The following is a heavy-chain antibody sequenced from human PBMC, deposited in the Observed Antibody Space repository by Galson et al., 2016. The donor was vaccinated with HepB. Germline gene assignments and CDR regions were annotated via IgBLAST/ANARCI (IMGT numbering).Heavy chain of an antibody. D-gene: IGHD3-16*01. J-gene: IGHJ4*02. Sequence: SLRLSCAVSGFTFNTYGMHWVRTGPGKGLEWEAVISPDGNNKYYADSVKGRFTFSRDNSKNTLYLQMNSLRPEDTSLYYCAGAFDFWGQGILVTVSS. CDR2: ISPDGNNK. CDR3: AGAFDF. CDR1: GFTFNTYG. V-gene: IGHV3-30*03.